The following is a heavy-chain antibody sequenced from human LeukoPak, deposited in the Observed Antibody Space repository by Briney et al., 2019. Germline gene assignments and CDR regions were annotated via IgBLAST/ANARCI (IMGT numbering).Heavy chain of an antibody. CDR3: ARDTRPDLDAFDI. CDR2: IYYSGST. V-gene: IGHV4-31*11. Sequence: SETLSLTCAVYGGSFSGYYWGWIRQHPGKGLEWIGYIYYSGSTYYNPSLKSRVTISVDTSKNQFSLKLSSVTAADTAVYYCARDTRPDLDAFDIWGQGTMVTVSS. D-gene: IGHD6-6*01. CDR1: GGSFSGYY. J-gene: IGHJ3*02.